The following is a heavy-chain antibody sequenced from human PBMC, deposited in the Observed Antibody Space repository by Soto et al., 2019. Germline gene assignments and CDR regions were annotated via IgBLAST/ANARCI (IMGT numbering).Heavy chain of an antibody. CDR3: ARDVVRSTAGDS. CDR2: IIPIFTRT. Sequence: QLQLVQSGTEVKEPGSSVKVSCKASGGTFSTSSFVWVRQGPGQGLEWMGGIIPIFTRTNFAQKFQGRVTYSAHGSTRTTYMELRSLTSEDTAIYYCARDVVRSTAGDSLGQGTLVTVSS. V-gene: IGHV1-69*01. CDR1: GGTFSTSS. D-gene: IGHD1-26*01. J-gene: IGHJ4*02.